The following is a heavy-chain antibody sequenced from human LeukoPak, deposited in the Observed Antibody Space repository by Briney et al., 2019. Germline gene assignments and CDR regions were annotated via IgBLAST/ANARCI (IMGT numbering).Heavy chain of an antibody. J-gene: IGHJ4*02. CDR1: GFTFSSYA. Sequence: GGSLRLPCAASGFTFSSYAMSWVRQAPGKGLEWVSAISGSGGSTYYADSVKGRFTISRDNSKNTLYLQMNSLRAEDTAVYYCAKGRYYYDSSGIDYWGQGTLVTVSS. CDR2: ISGSGGST. V-gene: IGHV3-23*01. D-gene: IGHD3-22*01. CDR3: AKGRYYYDSSGIDY.